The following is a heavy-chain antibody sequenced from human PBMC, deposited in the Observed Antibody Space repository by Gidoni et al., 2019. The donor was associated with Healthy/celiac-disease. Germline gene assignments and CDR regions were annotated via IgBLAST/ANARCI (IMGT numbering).Heavy chain of an antibody. CDR2: ISSSGSTI. J-gene: IGHJ6*02. D-gene: IGHD1-20*01. CDR3: ASVITYYYYYGMDV. CDR1: GFPFSSYE. Sequence: EVQLVESGGGLVQPGGSLKLSCAASGFPFSSYELNWVRQAPGKGLEWVSYISSSGSTIYYADSVKGRFTISRDNAKNSLYLQMNSLRAEDTAVYYCASVITYYYYYGMDVWGQGTTVTVSS. V-gene: IGHV3-48*03.